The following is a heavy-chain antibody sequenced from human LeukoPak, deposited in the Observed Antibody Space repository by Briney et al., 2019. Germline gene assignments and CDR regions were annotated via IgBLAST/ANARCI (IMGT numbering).Heavy chain of an antibody. V-gene: IGHV2-70*01. D-gene: IGHD3-10*01. J-gene: IGHJ6*02. CDR2: IDWDDDK. CDR3: ARIRELGSPSPGGMGV. CDR1: GFSLSTSGMC. Sequence: GPTLVNPTQTLTLTCTFSGFSLSTSGMCVSWIRQPPGKALEWLALIDWDDDKYYSTSLKTRLTISKDTSKNQVVLTMTNMDPADTATYYCARIRELGSPSPGGMGVWGQGTTVTVSS.